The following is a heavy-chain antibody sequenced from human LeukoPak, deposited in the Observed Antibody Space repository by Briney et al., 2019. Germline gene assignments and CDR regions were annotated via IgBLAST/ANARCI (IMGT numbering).Heavy chain of an antibody. Sequence: GGSLRLSCAASGFTFSSYAMSWVRQAPGKGLEWVSAISGSGGSTYYADSVKGRFTISRDNSKNTLYLQMNSLRAEDTAVYYGAKNRRIVVAEPDYWGQGTLVTVSS. CDR3: AKNRRIVVAEPDY. D-gene: IGHD3-22*01. CDR1: GFTFSSYA. V-gene: IGHV3-23*01. J-gene: IGHJ4*02. CDR2: ISGSGGST.